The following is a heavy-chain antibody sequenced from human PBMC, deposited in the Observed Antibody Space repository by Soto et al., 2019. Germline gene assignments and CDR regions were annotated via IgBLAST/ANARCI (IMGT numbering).Heavy chain of an antibody. CDR1: GGTFSSYA. CDR2: IIPIFGTA. J-gene: IGHJ4*02. D-gene: IGHD4-4*01. Sequence: SVKVSCKASGGTFSSYAISWVRQAPGQGLEWMGGIIPIFGTANYAQKFQGRVTITADKSTSTAYMELSSLRSEDTAVYYCARAETGYSNYRLYYWGQGSLVTVSS. CDR3: ARAETGYSNYRLYY. V-gene: IGHV1-69*06.